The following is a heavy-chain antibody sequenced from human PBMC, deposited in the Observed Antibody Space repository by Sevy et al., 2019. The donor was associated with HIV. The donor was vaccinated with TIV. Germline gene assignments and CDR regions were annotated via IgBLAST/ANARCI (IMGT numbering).Heavy chain of an antibody. Sequence: GSLRLSCAASGFTFSDYYMSWIRQAPGKGLEWVSYISSSGSNIYYADSVKGRFTVSRDNAKNSMYLQMNTLRAEDTALYYCARDLHRGLSGSTSGYWGQGTLVTVSS. CDR1: GFTFSDYY. D-gene: IGHD3-3*01. J-gene: IGHJ4*02. CDR2: ISSSGSNI. V-gene: IGHV3-11*01. CDR3: ARDLHRGLSGSTSGY.